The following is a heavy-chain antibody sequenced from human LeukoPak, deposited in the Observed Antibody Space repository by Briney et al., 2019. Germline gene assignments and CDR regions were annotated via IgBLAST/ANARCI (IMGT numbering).Heavy chain of an antibody. CDR3: ARSTSYHFDS. J-gene: IGHJ4*02. CDR1: GFTVSTNY. Sequence: GRSLRLSSAASGFTVSTNYLSWVRQAPGKGLEWVSVIYAGGAAYYADYVKGRFTISRDTSNNTLILQMHSLGVEDTAVYYCARSTSYHFDSWGQGTLVTVSS. CDR2: IYAGGAA. D-gene: IGHD2-2*01. V-gene: IGHV3-53*01.